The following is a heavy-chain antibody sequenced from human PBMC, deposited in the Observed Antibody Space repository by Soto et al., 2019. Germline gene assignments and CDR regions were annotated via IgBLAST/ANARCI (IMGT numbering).Heavy chain of an antibody. CDR3: AKDPTYDSSGYYFYYGMDV. J-gene: IGHJ6*02. CDR2: TTGSGGVT. V-gene: IGHV3-23*01. Sequence: GGSLRLSCTASGFTFSSYAMNWVRQAPGKGLEWVSATTGSGGVTYYAESMKGRFTISRDNSKNTLYLQLNSLRAADTAVYYCAKDPTYDSSGYYFYYGMDVWGQGTTVTVSS. D-gene: IGHD3-22*01. CDR1: GFTFSSYA.